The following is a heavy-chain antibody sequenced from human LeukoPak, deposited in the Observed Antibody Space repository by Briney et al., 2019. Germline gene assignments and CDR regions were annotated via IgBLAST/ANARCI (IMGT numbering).Heavy chain of an antibody. J-gene: IGHJ4*02. D-gene: IGHD3-3*01. Sequence: GGSLRLSCAASGFTFSSYAMHWVRQAPGKGLEWVAVISYDGSNKYYADSVKGRFTISRDNSKNTLYLQMNSLRAEDTAVYYCARDWNGGYYFDYWGQGTLVTVSS. V-gene: IGHV3-30-3*01. CDR1: GFTFSSYA. CDR2: ISYDGSNK. CDR3: ARDWNGGYYFDY.